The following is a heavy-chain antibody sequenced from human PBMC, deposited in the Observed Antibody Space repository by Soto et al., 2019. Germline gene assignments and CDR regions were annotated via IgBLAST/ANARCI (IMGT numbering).Heavy chain of an antibody. CDR1: GFTFSSYA. D-gene: IGHD3-9*01. J-gene: IGHJ4*02. Sequence: WSLRLSCAASGFTFSSYAMSWVRQAPGKGLEWVSAISGSGGSTYYADSVKGRFTISRDNSKNTLYLQMNSLGAEDTAVYYCAKGLRYFDWFFGYWRQRTLVTASS. CDR2: ISGSGGST. CDR3: AKGLRYFDWFFGY. V-gene: IGHV3-23*01.